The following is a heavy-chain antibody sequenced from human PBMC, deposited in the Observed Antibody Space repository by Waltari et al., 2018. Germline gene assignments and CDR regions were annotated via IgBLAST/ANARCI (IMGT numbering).Heavy chain of an antibody. CDR1: GYTFTDYY. Sequence: EVQLVQSGAEVKKPGATVKISCKVSGYTFTDYYMHWGQQAPGKGLEWMGLVDPEDGETIYAEKFQGRVTITADTSTDTAYMELSSLRSEDTAVYYCATGLATHIAAAGTGWFDPWGQGTLVTVSS. V-gene: IGHV1-69-2*01. CDR2: VDPEDGET. D-gene: IGHD6-13*01. CDR3: ATGLATHIAAAGTGWFDP. J-gene: IGHJ5*02.